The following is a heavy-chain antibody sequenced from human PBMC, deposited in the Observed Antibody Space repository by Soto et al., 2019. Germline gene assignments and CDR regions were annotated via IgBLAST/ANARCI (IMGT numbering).Heavy chain of an antibody. Sequence: QVQLVQSGAEVKKPAASVKVSCKASGYTFTSYGISWVRQAPGQGLEWMGWISAYNGNTNYAQKLQGRVTMTTDTSTSTAYMELRSLRSDDTAVYYYARVADGSYYVGHFDYWGQGTLVTVSS. CDR3: ARVADGSYYVGHFDY. CDR1: GYTFTSYG. CDR2: ISAYNGNT. V-gene: IGHV1-18*01. D-gene: IGHD1-26*01. J-gene: IGHJ4*02.